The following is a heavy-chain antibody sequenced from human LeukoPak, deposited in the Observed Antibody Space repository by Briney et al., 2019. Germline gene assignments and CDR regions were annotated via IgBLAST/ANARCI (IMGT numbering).Heavy chain of an antibody. CDR3: ARYAHYDFWSGYYDYYMDV. D-gene: IGHD3-3*01. V-gene: IGHV4-59*01. Sequence: SETLSLTCTVSGGSISSYYWTWIRQPPGKGLEWVGYFYNSGSTDYNPSLKSRVTISVDTSKKQISLKLSSVTAADTAVYYCARYAHYDFWSGYYDYYMDVWGKGTTVTVSS. J-gene: IGHJ6*03. CDR2: FYNSGST. CDR1: GGSISSYY.